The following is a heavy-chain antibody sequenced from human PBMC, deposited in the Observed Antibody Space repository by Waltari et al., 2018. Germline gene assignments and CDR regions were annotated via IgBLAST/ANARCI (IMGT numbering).Heavy chain of an antibody. CDR3: AREAELSRPTFYTYYYDSSGYPYGMDV. Sequence: QVQLQESGPGLVKPSQTLSLTCTVSGGSISSGSYYWSWIRQPAGTGLEWIGRIYTSGSTNNNPSLKSRVTISVDTSKNQCSLKLSSVTAADTAVYYCAREAELSRPTFYTYYYDSSGYPYGMDVWGQGTTVTVSS. CDR2: IYTSGST. D-gene: IGHD3-22*01. V-gene: IGHV4-61*02. J-gene: IGHJ6*02. CDR1: GGSISSGSYY.